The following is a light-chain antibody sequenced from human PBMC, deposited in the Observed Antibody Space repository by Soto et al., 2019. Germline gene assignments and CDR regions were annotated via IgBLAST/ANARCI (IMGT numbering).Light chain of an antibody. V-gene: IGLV2-8*01. CDR1: SSDVGGYYS. J-gene: IGLJ3*02. CDR3: SSYAGSNNLV. Sequence: QSALTQPPSASGSPGQSVTISCTGNSSDVGGYYSVSWYQQHPGKAPRLIIYEVNKRPSGVPDRFSASKSYNTASLTVSGLQAEDEADYYCSSYAGSNNLVFGGGTKLTVL. CDR2: EVN.